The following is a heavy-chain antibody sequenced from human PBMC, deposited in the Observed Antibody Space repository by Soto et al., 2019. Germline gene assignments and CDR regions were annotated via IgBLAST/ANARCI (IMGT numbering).Heavy chain of an antibody. Sequence: ASVKVSCKASGYTFTGYYMHWVRQAPGQGLEWMGWMNPNSGNTGYAQKFQGRVTMTRNTSISTAYMDLSSLRSEDTAVYYCARGSLELPWGQGTMVTVSS. CDR1: GYTFTGYY. J-gene: IGHJ3*01. CDR2: MNPNSGNT. D-gene: IGHD1-7*01. V-gene: IGHV1-8*02. CDR3: ARGSLELP.